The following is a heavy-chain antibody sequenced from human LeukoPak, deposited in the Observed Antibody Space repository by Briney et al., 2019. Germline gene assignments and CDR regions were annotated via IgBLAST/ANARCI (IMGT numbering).Heavy chain of an antibody. CDR2: INHSGST. Sequence: PSETLSLTCAVYGGSFSGYYWSWIRQPPGKGLEWIGEINHSGSTNYNPSLKSRVTISVDTSKNQFSLKLSSVTAADTAVYYCARVEGIQLWSPAFDIWGQGTMVTVSS. D-gene: IGHD5-18*01. CDR1: GGSFSGYY. J-gene: IGHJ3*02. CDR3: ARVEGIQLWSPAFDI. V-gene: IGHV4-34*01.